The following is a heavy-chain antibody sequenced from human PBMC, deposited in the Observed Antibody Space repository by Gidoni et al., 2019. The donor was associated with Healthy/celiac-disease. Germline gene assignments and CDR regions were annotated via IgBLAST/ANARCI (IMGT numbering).Heavy chain of an antibody. CDR1: GSSITSSSYY. CDR3: ARVKADGYNYSPWYFDY. Sequence: QLQLHESGPGLAKPSETLSLTCTLSGSSITSSSYYWGWIRQPPGKGLEWIGSIYYSGSTYYNPSLKSRVTISVDTSKNQFSLKLSSVTAADTAVYYCARVKADGYNYSPWYFDYWGQGTLVTVSS. V-gene: IGHV4-39*01. J-gene: IGHJ4*02. CDR2: IYYSGST. D-gene: IGHD5-12*01.